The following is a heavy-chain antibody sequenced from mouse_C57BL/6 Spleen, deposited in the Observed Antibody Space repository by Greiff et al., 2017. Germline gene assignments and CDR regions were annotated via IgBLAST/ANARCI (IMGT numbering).Heavy chain of an antibody. J-gene: IGHJ1*03. D-gene: IGHD1-1*01. CDR2: ISYDGSN. V-gene: IGHV3-6*01. CDR1: GYSITSGYY. CDR3: ARDYYGFCWYFDV. Sequence: DVQLQESGPGLAKPSQSLSLTCSVTGYSITSGYYWNWIRQFPGNKLGWMGYISYDGSNNYNPSLKNRISITRDTSKNQFFLKLNSVTTEDTATYYCARDYYGFCWYFDVWGTGTSVTVSS.